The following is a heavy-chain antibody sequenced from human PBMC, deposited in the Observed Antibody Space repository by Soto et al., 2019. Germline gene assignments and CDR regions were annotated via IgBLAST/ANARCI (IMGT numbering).Heavy chain of an antibody. CDR1: GGPISSYY. V-gene: IGHV4-59*01. CDR2: IYYSGST. Sequence: SETLSLTCTVSGGPISSYYWSWIRQPPGKGLEWIGYIYYSGSTNYNPSLKSRVTMSVDTSKNQFSLKLSSVTAADTAVYYCVRKYSNSWCFDDWGQGTLVTVSS. D-gene: IGHD6-13*01. CDR3: VRKYSNSWCFDD. J-gene: IGHJ4*02.